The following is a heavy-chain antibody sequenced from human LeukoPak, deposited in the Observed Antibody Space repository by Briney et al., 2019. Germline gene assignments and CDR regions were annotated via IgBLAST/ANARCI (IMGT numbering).Heavy chain of an antibody. J-gene: IGHJ4*02. CDR1: GGTFSSYA. CDR3: ARDLRGSGSYLSY. D-gene: IGHD1-26*01. Sequence: ASVKVSCKASGGTFSSYAISWVRQAPGQGLEWMGGIIPIFGTANYAQKFQGRVTITADESTSTAYMELGSLRSEDTAVYYCARDLRGSGSYLSYWGQGTLVTVSS. V-gene: IGHV1-69*13. CDR2: IIPIFGTA.